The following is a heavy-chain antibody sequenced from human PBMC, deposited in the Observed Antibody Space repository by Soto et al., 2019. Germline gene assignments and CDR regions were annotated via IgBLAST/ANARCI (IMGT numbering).Heavy chain of an antibody. V-gene: IGHV3-15*01. CDR3: TTGIYYDILTGYHNVAY. CDR2: IKSKTDGGTA. J-gene: IGHJ4*02. CDR1: GFNLSHPW. Sequence: EVQLVASGGGLVKPGGSLRLSCVASGFNLSHPWMTWVRQAAGKGLEWVGRIKSKTDGGTADYAAPVKGRATISRDDSKNKAELQMNSLKTEDKAVYYCTTGIYYDILTGYHNVAYWGQGALVTVSS. D-gene: IGHD3-9*01.